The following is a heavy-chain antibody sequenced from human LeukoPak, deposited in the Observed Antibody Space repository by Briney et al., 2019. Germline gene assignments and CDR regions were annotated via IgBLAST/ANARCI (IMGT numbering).Heavy chain of an antibody. D-gene: IGHD1-26*01. V-gene: IGHV3-7*01. CDR2: IKQDGIEK. J-gene: IGHJ6*02. CDR3: ARDSGGSYRGYYYYGMDV. CDR1: GFTLSNHW. Sequence: GGSLRPSCAASGFTLSNHWMIWVRQAPGKGLECVANIKQDGIEKYYLDSVKGRFTISRDNAKNSLYLQMNSLRAEDTAVYYCARDSGGSYRGYYYYGMDVWGQGTTVTVSS.